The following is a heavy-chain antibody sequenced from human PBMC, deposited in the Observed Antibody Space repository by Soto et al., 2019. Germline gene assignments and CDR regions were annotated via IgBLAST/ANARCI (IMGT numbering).Heavy chain of an antibody. CDR2: ISSSGSTI. D-gene: IGHD3-22*01. J-gene: IGHJ4*02. V-gene: IGHV3-48*03. CDR1: GFTFSSYE. Sequence: EVQLVESGGGLVQPGGSLRLSCAASGFTFSSYEMNWVRQAPGKGLEWVSYISSSGSTIYYADSVKGRFTISRDNAKNSLYLQMNSLRAEDTAVYYCARGSYYDSSGYHLFDYWGQGTLVTVSS. CDR3: ARGSYYDSSGYHLFDY.